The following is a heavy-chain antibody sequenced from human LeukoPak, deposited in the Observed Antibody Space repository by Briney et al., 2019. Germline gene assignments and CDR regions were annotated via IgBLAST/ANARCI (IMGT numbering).Heavy chain of an antibody. CDR2: IYYSGNT. CDR3: ARLPATATKNWFDP. V-gene: IGHV4-59*08. J-gene: IGHJ5*02. D-gene: IGHD2-15*01. Sequence: SETLSLTCTVSGGSISDYHWSWIRQPPGKGLEWIGYIYYSGNTNYNPSLKSRVTISVDTSKNQFSLKLSSVTAADTAVYYCARLPATATKNWFDPWGQGTLVTVSS. CDR1: GGSISDYH.